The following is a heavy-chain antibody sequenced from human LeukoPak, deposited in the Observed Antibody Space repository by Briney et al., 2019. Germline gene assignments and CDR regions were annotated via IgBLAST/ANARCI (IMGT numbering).Heavy chain of an antibody. D-gene: IGHD3-22*01. Sequence: PSETLSLTCTVSGGSISSYYWSWIRQPPGKGLEWIGYIYYSGSTNYNPSLKSRVTISVDTSKNQFPLKLSSVTAADTAVYYCARDGYYRGYFDYWGQGTLVTVSS. J-gene: IGHJ4*02. CDR3: ARDGYYRGYFDY. CDR2: IYYSGST. V-gene: IGHV4-59*01. CDR1: GGSISSYY.